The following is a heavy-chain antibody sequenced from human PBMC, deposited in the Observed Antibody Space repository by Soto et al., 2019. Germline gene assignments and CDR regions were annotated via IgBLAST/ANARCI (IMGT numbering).Heavy chain of an antibody. CDR2: IYYTGST. CDR3: ARGSPMSRSFPLDY. CDR1: GGSIRPYY. J-gene: IGHJ4*02. Sequence: PSETLSLTCTVFGGSIRPYYWSWIRQPPGKELEWIGYIYYTGSTNYSPSLKSRVTMSLDTSRNLLSLKLNSVTAADTAVYYCARGSPMSRSFPLDYWGQGSLVTVSS. D-gene: IGHD6-6*01. V-gene: IGHV4-59*12.